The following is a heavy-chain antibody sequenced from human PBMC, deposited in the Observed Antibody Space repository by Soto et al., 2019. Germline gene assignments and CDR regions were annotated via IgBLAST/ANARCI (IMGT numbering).Heavy chain of an antibody. J-gene: IGHJ4*02. CDR3: ARVKGRAATRTLTHFFDY. CDR2: FYYSGST. CDR1: GDSISTNSYS. Sequence: SETLSLTCTVSGDSISTNSYSWGWIRQPPGQGLEWIGLFYYSGSTYYNPSLKSRVTISVDTSKNQFSLKLSSVTAADTAVYYCARVKGRAATRTLTHFFDYWGQGTLVTVSS. D-gene: IGHD2-15*01. V-gene: IGHV4-39*01.